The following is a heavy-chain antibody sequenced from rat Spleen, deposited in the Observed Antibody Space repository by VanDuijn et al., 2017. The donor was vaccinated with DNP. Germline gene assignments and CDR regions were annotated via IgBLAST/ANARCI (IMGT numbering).Heavy chain of an antibody. CDR1: GFTFSDYY. V-gene: IGHV5-7*01. D-gene: IGHD1-4*01. CDR2: ITYDASRT. J-gene: IGHJ3*01. Sequence: EVRLVESGGGLVQPGRSLKLSCAASGFTFSDYYMAWVRQAPKKGLEWVATITYDASRTFYRDSVKGRFTISRENPKSTLYLQMDSLRSEDTATYYCARQDGYNYNWFAYWGQGTLVSVSS. CDR3: ARQDGYNYNWFAY.